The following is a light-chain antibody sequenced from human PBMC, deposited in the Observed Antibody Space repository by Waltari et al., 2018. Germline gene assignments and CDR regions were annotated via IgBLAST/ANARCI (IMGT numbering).Light chain of an antibody. Sequence: DIQMTQSPSSLSASVGDRVTITCRASQSISTYLNWYQQKPGKAPKVLIDAASSLQSGVPSRFRGSGSGTDFTLTISSRQPEDFATYYCEQTYSTPVTFGQGTRLEIK. CDR2: AAS. V-gene: IGKV1-39*01. CDR1: QSISTY. CDR3: EQTYSTPVT. J-gene: IGKJ5*01.